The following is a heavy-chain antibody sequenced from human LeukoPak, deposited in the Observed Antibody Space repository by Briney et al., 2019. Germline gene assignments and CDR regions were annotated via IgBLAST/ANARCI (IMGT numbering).Heavy chain of an antibody. J-gene: IGHJ6*02. Sequence: GGSLRLSCAASGFTFCDYYMSWIRQAPGKGLEWVSYISSSGGTIYYADSVKGRFTISRDNAKNSLYLQMNSRRAEDTAVYYCARDRYSSGGWYYYYGMDVWGQGTTVTVSS. D-gene: IGHD6-19*01. CDR3: ARDRYSSGGWYYYYGMDV. V-gene: IGHV3-11*01. CDR1: GFTFCDYY. CDR2: ISSSGGTI.